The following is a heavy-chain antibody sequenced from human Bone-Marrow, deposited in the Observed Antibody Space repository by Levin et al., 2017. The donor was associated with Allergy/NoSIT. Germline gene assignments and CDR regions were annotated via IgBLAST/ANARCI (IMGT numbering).Heavy chain of an antibody. V-gene: IGHV3-30*04. CDR3: ASPYGGNSLGGYYYYYDMDV. Sequence: GESLKISCAASGFTFSSYAMHWVRQAPGKGLEWVAVISYDGSNKYYADSVKGRFTISRDNSKNTLYLQMNSLRAEDTAVYYCASPYGGNSLGGYYYYYDMDVWGQGTTVTVSS. J-gene: IGHJ6*02. CDR1: GFTFSSYA. CDR2: ISYDGSNK. D-gene: IGHD4-23*01.